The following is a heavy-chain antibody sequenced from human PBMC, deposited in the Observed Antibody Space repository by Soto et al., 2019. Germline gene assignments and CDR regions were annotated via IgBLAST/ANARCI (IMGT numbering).Heavy chain of an antibody. CDR2: ISYDGTIQ. CDR1: GFIFINYG. D-gene: IGHD6-13*01. CDR3: AKSRPGSSWYEGDS. Sequence: QVQLVESGGGVVQPGRSLRLSCAASGFIFINYGMHWVRQAPGKELEWLAVISYDGTIQYYVDSVKGRFTISRDNSNNTLFLQMNSLRPEDTAVYFCAKSRPGSSWYEGDSWGQGTLVTVSS. V-gene: IGHV3-30*18. J-gene: IGHJ4*02.